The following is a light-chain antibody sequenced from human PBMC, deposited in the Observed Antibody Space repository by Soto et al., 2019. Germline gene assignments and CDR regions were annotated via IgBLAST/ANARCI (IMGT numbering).Light chain of an antibody. Sequence: DIQMTQSPSSVSASVGDRVTITCRASQDISRWLAWYQQKPGKAPKLLIYAASTLQSGVPSSFSGSGSGTDFTLTISSLQPEDFATFFCQQANSFPCTFGQGTKVEIK. CDR1: QDISRW. J-gene: IGKJ1*01. CDR3: QQANSFPCT. V-gene: IGKV1-12*01. CDR2: AAS.